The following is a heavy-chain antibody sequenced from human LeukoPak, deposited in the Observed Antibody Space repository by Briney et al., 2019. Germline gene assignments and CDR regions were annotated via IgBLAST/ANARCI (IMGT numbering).Heavy chain of an antibody. Sequence: VASVKVSCKASGYTFTGYYMHWVRQAPGQGLEWMGWINPNSGGTNYAQKFQGRVTMTRDTSITTAYMELSRLRSDDTAVYYCAREEGSGCYDSWGQGTMLTVPS. CDR2: INPNSGGT. CDR1: GYTFTGYY. D-gene: IGHD6-19*01. CDR3: AREEGSGCYDS. J-gene: IGHJ4*02. V-gene: IGHV1-2*02.